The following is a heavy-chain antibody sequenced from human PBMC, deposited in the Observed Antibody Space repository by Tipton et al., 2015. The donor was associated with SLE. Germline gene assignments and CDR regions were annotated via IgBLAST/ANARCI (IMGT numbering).Heavy chain of an antibody. CDR3: ARGRGPLFGELWTGFDP. V-gene: IGHV3-30-3*01. CDR2: VSYDGSNK. D-gene: IGHD3-16*01. Sequence: SLRLSCAASGFTFSSYAMHWVRQAPGKGLEWVAVVSYDGSNKYYADSVKGRFTISRDNSKNTLYLQMNSLRAEDTAVYYCARGRGPLFGELWTGFDPWGQGPLVTVPS. J-gene: IGHJ5*02. CDR1: GFTFSSYA.